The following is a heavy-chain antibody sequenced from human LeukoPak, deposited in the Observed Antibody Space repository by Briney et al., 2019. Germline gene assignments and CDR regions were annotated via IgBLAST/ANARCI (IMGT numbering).Heavy chain of an antibody. Sequence: PGGSLRLSCTASGTMFSGYWMSWVRQAPVKGLEWVANIKQQGTEKYYVDSVKGRFTISRDGAKKSVYLQMNSLRAEDTAVYYCASDGGPFDHWGQGILVTVAS. CDR2: IKQQGTEK. V-gene: IGHV3-7*01. CDR1: GTMFSGYW. D-gene: IGHD3-16*01. CDR3: ASDGGPFDH. J-gene: IGHJ4*02.